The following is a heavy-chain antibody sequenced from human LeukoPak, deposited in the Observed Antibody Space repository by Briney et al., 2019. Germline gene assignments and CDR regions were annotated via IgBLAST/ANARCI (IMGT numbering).Heavy chain of an antibody. V-gene: IGHV4-39*01. CDR2: ISYTGNT. CDR3: ARRGITVVRGVIDGYYFDY. D-gene: IGHD3-10*01. Sequence: SETLSLTCTVSGGSISSSDYFWGWIRQPPGRGLEWIGSISYTGNTYYNPSLKSRVTISVDTPKDQFSLKLTSVTAADTAVYYCARRGITVVRGVIDGYYFDYWGQGTLVTVSS. CDR1: GGSISSSDYF. J-gene: IGHJ4*02.